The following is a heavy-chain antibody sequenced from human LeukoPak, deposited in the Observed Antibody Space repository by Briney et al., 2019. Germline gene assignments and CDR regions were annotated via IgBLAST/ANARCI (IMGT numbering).Heavy chain of an antibody. V-gene: IGHV1-8*01. J-gene: IGHJ5*02. D-gene: IGHD3-16*01. CDR2: MNPDSGNT. CDR3: ALGVDL. Sequence: ASVKVSCKASGHTLTYYDVNWVRQATGQGLEWMGWMNPDSGNTYYAQKFQDRLTMTRNSSISTAYMELSSLRSEDTALCYCALGVDLWGQGTLVTVSS. CDR1: GHTLTYYD.